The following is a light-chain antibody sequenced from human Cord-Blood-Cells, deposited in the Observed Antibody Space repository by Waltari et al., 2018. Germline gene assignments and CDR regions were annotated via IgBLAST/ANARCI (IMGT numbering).Light chain of an antibody. Sequence: QSALTQPASVSGSPGQSITISCTGTSSDVGSYNLVSWYQQHPGKAPKLMIYEVSKRPSGVSNRFSGSKSGNTASLTSSGLQAEDEADYCCCSYAGSSTYVFGTGTKVTVL. CDR2: EVS. V-gene: IGLV2-23*02. J-gene: IGLJ1*01. CDR1: SSDVGSYNL. CDR3: CSYAGSSTYV.